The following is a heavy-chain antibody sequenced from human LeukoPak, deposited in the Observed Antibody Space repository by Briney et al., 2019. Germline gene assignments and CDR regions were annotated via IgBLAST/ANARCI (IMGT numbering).Heavy chain of an antibody. Sequence: PSETLSLTCTVSGGSISSYYWSWIRQPPGKGLEWIGYIYYSGSTNYNPSLKSRVTISVDTSKNQFSLKLSSVTAADTAVYYCARDHGGSYFDYWGQGTLVTVSS. CDR1: GGSISSYY. CDR3: ARDHGGSYFDY. D-gene: IGHD1-26*01. J-gene: IGHJ4*02. CDR2: IYYSGST. V-gene: IGHV4-59*01.